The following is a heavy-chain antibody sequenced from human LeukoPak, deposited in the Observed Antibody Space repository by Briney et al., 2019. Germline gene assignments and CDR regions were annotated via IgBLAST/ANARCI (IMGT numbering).Heavy chain of an antibody. D-gene: IGHD2-21*02. CDR3: ARGSKLRGEVVVTAKGLDY. CDR2: INPNSGGT. J-gene: IGHJ4*02. V-gene: IGHV1-2*02. Sequence: ASVKVSCKASEYTFTGYYMHWVRQAPGQGLEWMGWINPNSGGTNYAQKSQGRVTMTRNTSISTAYMELSSLRSEDTAVYYCARGSKLRGEVVVTAKGLDYWGQGTLVTVSS. CDR1: EYTFTGYY.